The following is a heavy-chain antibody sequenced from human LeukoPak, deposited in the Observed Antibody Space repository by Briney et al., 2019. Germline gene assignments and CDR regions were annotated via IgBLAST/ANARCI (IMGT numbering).Heavy chain of an antibody. V-gene: IGHV3-30*02. J-gene: IGHJ4*02. CDR3: AKDDPFFDY. CDR1: GFTFSSYG. Sequence: GGSLRLSCAASGFTFSSYGMHWVRQAPGKGLEWVAFIRYDGNKENYADSVKGRFTISRDNSKNTVYLQMDSLRTEETAVYYCAKDDPFFDYWGQGTLVTVSS. CDR2: IRYDGNKE.